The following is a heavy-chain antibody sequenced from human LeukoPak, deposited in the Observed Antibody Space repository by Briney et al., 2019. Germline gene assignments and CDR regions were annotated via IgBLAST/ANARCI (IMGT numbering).Heavy chain of an antibody. D-gene: IGHD5-18*01. Sequence: GGSLRLSCAASGFTFSSYSMNWVRQAPGKGLEWVSSISSSSSYIYCADSVKGRFTISRDNAKNSLYLQMNSLRAEDTAVYYCARRVDTAMAAADYWGQGTLVTVSS. CDR2: ISSSSSYI. CDR1: GFTFSSYS. V-gene: IGHV3-21*01. J-gene: IGHJ4*02. CDR3: ARRVDTAMAAADY.